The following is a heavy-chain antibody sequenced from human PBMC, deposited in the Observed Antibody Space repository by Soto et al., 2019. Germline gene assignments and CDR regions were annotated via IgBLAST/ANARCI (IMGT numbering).Heavy chain of an antibody. D-gene: IGHD6-19*01. Sequence: PGGSLRLSCAASGFTFSSYAMSWVRQAPGKGLEWVSAISGSGGSTYYADSVKGRFTISRDNSKNTLYLQMNSLRAEDTAVYYCAKGLHSSGWFPDAFDIWGQGXMVTVSS. J-gene: IGHJ3*02. V-gene: IGHV3-23*01. CDR1: GFTFSSYA. CDR3: AKGLHSSGWFPDAFDI. CDR2: ISGSGGST.